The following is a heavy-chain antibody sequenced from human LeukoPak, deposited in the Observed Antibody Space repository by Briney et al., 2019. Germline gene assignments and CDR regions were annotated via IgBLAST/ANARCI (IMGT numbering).Heavy chain of an antibody. CDR3: ARDLGSGSYLDY. J-gene: IGHJ4*02. Sequence: GGSLRLSCAASGFTFSSYSMTWVRQAPGKGLEWVSSISSSSSYIYYADSVKGRFTISRGNAKNSLYLQMNSLRAEDTAVYYCARDLGSGSYLDYWGQGTLVTVSS. V-gene: IGHV3-21*01. CDR2: ISSSSSYI. CDR1: GFTFSSYS. D-gene: IGHD1-26*01.